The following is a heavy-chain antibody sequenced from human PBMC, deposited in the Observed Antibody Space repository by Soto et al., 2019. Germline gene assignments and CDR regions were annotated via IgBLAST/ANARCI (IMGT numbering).Heavy chain of an antibody. CDR1: GYTFTGYY. V-gene: IGHV1-2*04. CDR3: ARDAYSSGWYFAHYYYYGMDV. D-gene: IGHD6-19*01. J-gene: IGHJ6*02. CDR2: INPNSGGT. Sequence: VASVKVSCKASGYTFTGYYMHWVRQAPGQGLEWMGWINPNSGGTNYAQKFQGWVTMTRDTSISTAYMELSRLRSDDTAVYYCARDAYSSGWYFAHYYYYGMDVWGQGTTVTVSS.